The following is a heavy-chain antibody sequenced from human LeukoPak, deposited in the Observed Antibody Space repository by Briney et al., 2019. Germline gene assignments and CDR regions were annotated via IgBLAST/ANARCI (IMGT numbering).Heavy chain of an antibody. CDR1: GFTSSSYG. Sequence: GGSLRLSCAASGFTSSSYGMHWVRQAPGKGLEWVAFIRYDGRNKYYADSVKGRFTISRDNSKNTLYLQMNSLRAEDTAVYYCAKDLEGSGSFNFDYGAREPWSPSPQ. J-gene: IGHJ4*02. CDR2: IRYDGRNK. V-gene: IGHV3-30*02. D-gene: IGHD3-10*01. CDR3: AKDLEGSGSFNFDY.